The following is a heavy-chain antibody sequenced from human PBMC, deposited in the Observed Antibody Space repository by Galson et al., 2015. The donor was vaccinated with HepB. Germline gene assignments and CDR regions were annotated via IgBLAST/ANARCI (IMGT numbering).Heavy chain of an antibody. V-gene: IGHV4-4*07. CDR1: GVSISDYY. CDR2: VHTIRTS. CDR3: TREVPGEGSFEY. J-gene: IGHJ4*02. Sequence: ATLSLTCAFSGVSISDYYCTWLRPPAGKGLEWFGRVHTIRTSNYNPSLKSRDTMSVDTSKNQFSLKLSFGTGADTAVYYCTREVPGEGSFEYWGQGTLVTVSS. D-gene: IGHD3-10*01.